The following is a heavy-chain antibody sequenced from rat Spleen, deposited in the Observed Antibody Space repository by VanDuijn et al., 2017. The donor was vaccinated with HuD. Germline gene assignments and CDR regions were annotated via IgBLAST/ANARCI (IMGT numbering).Heavy chain of an antibody. CDR2: IWGGGST. CDR3: AREGPFNPFAY. D-gene: IGHD1-3*01. CDR1: GFTFSDYD. J-gene: IGHJ3*01. Sequence: VQLVESGGDLVQPGRSLKLSCSASGFTFSDYDMAWVRQPPGKGLEWIAAIWGGGSTHYNSVFKSRLSISRDTSKSQVLLKMNSLQTEDTAMYFCAREGPFNPFAYWGQGTLVTVSS. V-gene: IGHV2-15*01.